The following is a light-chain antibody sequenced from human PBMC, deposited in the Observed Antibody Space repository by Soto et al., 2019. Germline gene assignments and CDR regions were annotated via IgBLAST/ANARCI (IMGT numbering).Light chain of an antibody. CDR1: SSDVGAYNF. V-gene: IGLV2-8*01. CDR3: SSFAGISTV. J-gene: IGLJ1*01. CDR2: EVS. Sequence: QSALTQPPSASGSPGQSVTISCTGTSSDVGAYNFVSWYQQHPGKAPKLMIYEVSNRPSGVPDRFSGSKSGNTASLTVSGLQAEDEADYYCSSFAGISTVFGTGTNLTVL.